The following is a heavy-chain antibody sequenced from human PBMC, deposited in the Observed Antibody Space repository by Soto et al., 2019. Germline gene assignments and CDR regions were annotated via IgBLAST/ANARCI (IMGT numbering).Heavy chain of an antibody. CDR2: IYTSGST. CDR1: GGSISSYY. Sequence: SETLSLTCTVSGGSISSYYWSWIRQPGGKGLEWIGRIYTSGSTNYNPSLKSRVTMSVDTSKNQFSLKLSSVTAADTAVYYCAREGLRLSGGAFDIWGKGTMVTVSS. CDR3: AREGLRLSGGAFDI. D-gene: IGHD5-12*01. V-gene: IGHV4-4*07. J-gene: IGHJ3*02.